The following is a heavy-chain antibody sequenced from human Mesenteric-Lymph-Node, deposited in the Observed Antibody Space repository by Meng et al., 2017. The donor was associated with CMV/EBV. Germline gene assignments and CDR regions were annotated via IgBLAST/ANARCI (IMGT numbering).Heavy chain of an antibody. J-gene: IGHJ3*02. D-gene: IGHD3-22*01. V-gene: IGHV3-48*03. CDR3: AREVYYYDSSGYPAGAFDI. Sequence: GGSLRLSCAASGFTFSGYEMNWVRQAPGKGLEWVSYISSSGSTVYYADSVKGRFTISRDNAKNTLYLQMNSLRAEDTAVYYCAREVYYYDSSGYPAGAFDIWGQGTMVTVSS. CDR2: ISSSGSTV. CDR1: GFTFSGYE.